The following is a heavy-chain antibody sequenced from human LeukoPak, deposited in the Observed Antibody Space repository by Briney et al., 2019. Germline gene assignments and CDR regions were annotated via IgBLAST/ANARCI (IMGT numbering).Heavy chain of an antibody. J-gene: IGHJ4*02. D-gene: IGHD3-16*02. CDR1: GDSISSSDYY. Sequence: SEALSLTCTVSGDSISSSDYYWGWIRQPPGKGLEWIGSIHSSGNIYYNPSLKSRVTISLDTSNNQFSLRLFSVSAADTAVYYCARGRYNSKTDFDYWGQGTLVTVSS. CDR2: IHSSGNI. CDR3: ARGRYNSKTDFDY. V-gene: IGHV4-39*07.